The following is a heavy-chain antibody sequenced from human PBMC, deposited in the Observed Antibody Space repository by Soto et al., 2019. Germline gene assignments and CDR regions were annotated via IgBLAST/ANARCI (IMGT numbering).Heavy chain of an antibody. CDR1: GYSFTSYG. J-gene: IGHJ4*02. D-gene: IGHD6-13*01. CDR3: ARDLGQQLVDY. V-gene: IGHV1-18*01. Sequence: ASVKVSCKASGYSFTSYGISWVRQAPGQGLEWMGWISAYNGNKKYAQKLQGRVTMTTDTSTSTAYMELRSLRSDDTAVYYCARDLGQQLVDYWGQRTLVTVSS. CDR2: ISAYNGNK.